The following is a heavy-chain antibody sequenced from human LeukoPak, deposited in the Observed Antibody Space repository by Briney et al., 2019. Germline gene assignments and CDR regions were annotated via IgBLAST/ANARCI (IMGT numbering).Heavy chain of an antibody. Sequence: PGGSLRLSCAASGFTFSTYAMHWVRQAPGKGLEWVADIWYDGSNKYYADSVKGRFDITRDNSKNTLNLHMNSLRAEDTAVYYCAKDPHGSYGPRYFFDYWGQGTLVTVSS. D-gene: IGHD5-18*01. CDR3: AKDPHGSYGPRYFFDY. CDR2: IWYDGSNK. V-gene: IGHV3-33*06. J-gene: IGHJ4*02. CDR1: GFTFSTYA.